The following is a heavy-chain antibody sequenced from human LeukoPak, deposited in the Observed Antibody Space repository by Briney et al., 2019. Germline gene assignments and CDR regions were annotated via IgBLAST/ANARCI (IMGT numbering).Heavy chain of an antibody. V-gene: IGHV3-23*01. CDR3: ARGGVSDALDY. CDR1: GFTVSSNY. J-gene: IGHJ4*01. D-gene: IGHD2-8*01. Sequence: GGSLRLSCAASGFTVSSNYMNWVRQAPGKGLEWVSAMSGSGYSTYYADSVKGRFTISRDNSKNTLYLQMNSLRAEDTAVYYCARGGVSDALDYWGHGTLVTVSS. CDR2: MSGSGYST.